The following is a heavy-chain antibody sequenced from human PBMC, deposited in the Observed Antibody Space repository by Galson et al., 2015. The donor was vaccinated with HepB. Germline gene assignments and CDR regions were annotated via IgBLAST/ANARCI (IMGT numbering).Heavy chain of an antibody. V-gene: IGHV7-4-1*02. CDR3: ARGGTYDFWSGYFSRYYFDY. Sequence: SVKVSCKASGYTFTSYAMNWVRQAPGQGLEWMGWINTNTGNPTYAQGFTGRFVFSLDTSVSTAYLQISSLKAEDTAVYYCARGGTYDFWSGYFSRYYFDYWGQGTLVTVSS. CDR1: GYTFTSYA. J-gene: IGHJ4*02. D-gene: IGHD3-3*01. CDR2: INTNTGNP.